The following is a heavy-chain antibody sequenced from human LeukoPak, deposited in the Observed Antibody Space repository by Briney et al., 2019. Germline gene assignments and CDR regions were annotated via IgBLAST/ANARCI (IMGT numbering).Heavy chain of an antibody. J-gene: IGHJ4*02. CDR3: ARRMGALDF. D-gene: IGHD1-26*01. CDR1: GGSISNIIYY. CDR2: IHFSGST. Sequence: PSETLSLTCSVSGGSISNIIYYWAWVRLPPGKGLEWIGSIHFSGSTYCNPSLKSRVTISADTSKNQFSLRLNFVTAADTAVYYCARRMGALDFWGQGALVTVSS. V-gene: IGHV4-39*01.